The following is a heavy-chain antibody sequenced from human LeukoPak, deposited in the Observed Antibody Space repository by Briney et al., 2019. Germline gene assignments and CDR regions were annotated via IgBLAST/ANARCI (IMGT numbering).Heavy chain of an antibody. CDR2: IYHSGST. CDR3: ARGGLFGELFFDY. CDR1: GGSISSGGYY. D-gene: IGHD3-10*02. V-gene: IGHV4-61*08. Sequence: SETLSLTYTVSGGSISSGGYYWSWIRQPPGKGLEWIGYIYHSGSTNYNPSLKSRVTISVDTSKNQFSLKPSSVTAADTAVYYCARGGLFGELFFDYWGQGTLVTVSS. J-gene: IGHJ4*02.